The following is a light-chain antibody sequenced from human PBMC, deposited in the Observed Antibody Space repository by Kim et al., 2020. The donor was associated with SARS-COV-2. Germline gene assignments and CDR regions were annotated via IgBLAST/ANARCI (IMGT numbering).Light chain of an antibody. Sequence: ENVLTQSPGTLSLSPGERATLSCRASQSVTSNSLAWYQRKPGQAPRLLIYDASTRATGIPDRFSGSGSGTDFTLTISRLEPEDFAVYFCQQHGSSPLTFGGGTKVDIK. CDR2: DAS. CDR1: QSVTSNS. CDR3: QQHGSSPLT. J-gene: IGKJ4*01. V-gene: IGKV3-20*01.